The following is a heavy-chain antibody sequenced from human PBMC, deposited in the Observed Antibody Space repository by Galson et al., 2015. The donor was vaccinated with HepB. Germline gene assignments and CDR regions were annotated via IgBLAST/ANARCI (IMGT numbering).Heavy chain of an antibody. J-gene: IGHJ3*01. V-gene: IGHV3-23*01. CDR3: AKHDYDSRAYSPGGAFDV. D-gene: IGHD3-22*01. Sequence: SLRLSCAVSGFTFSTYAMAWVRQAPGKGLEWVSAISGSGDSTYYADSVKGRFTISRDNSKNTLYLQMHSLRVEDTAVYYCAKHDYDSRAYSPGGAFDVWGQGTMVTVSS. CDR1: GFTFSTYA. CDR2: ISGSGDST.